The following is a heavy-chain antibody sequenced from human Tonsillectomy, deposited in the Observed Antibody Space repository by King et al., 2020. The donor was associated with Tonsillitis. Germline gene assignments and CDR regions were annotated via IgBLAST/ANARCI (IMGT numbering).Heavy chain of an antibody. CDR3: AKAQDGYKRRVWFFDL. Sequence: VQLVESGGVVVQPGGSLRLSCAASGFTFDDYTMHWVRQAPGKGLEWVSLINWDGSSTYYADSVKGRFTISRDNSKNSLYLQMNSLRTEDTALYYCAKAQDGYKRRVWFFDLWGRGTLVTVSS. J-gene: IGHJ2*01. V-gene: IGHV3-43*01. D-gene: IGHD5-24*01. CDR1: GFTFDDYT. CDR2: INWDGSST.